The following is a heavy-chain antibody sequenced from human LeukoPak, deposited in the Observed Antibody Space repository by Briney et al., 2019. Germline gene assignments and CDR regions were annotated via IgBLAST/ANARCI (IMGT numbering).Heavy chain of an antibody. CDR2: IIPIFGTA. D-gene: IGHD3-9*01. J-gene: IGHJ4*02. CDR3: ARGTYYDILTGQYYYFDY. Sequence: ASVKVSCKASGGTFSSYAISWVRQPPGQGLEWMGGIIPIFGTANYAQKFQGRVTIRTDESTSTAYMELSSLRSEDTAVYYCARGTYYDILTGQYYYFDYWGQGTLVTVSS. CDR1: GGTFSSYA. V-gene: IGHV1-69*05.